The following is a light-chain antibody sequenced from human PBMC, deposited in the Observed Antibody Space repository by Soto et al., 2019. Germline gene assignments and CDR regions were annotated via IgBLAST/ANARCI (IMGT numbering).Light chain of an antibody. V-gene: IGKV3-15*01. J-gene: IGKJ1*01. CDR2: GAS. CDR3: QQRSNWPRT. Sequence: EVVMTQSPATLSVSPGERATLSCRASESVSSNLAWYQQRPGQAPRLVIYGASTRATGIPDRFSGGGSGTEFTLTISSLQSEDFAVYYCQQRSNWPRTFGQGTKV. CDR1: ESVSSN.